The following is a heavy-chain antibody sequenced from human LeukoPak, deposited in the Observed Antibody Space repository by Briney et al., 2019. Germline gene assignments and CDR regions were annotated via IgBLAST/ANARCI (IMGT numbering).Heavy chain of an antibody. CDR3: ARRKVLSVARALDH. CDR1: GFTFSDYY. Sequence: GGSLRLSCAASGFTFSDYYMSWIRQAPGKVLEWVSYISSSRSTIYYAESVKGRFTISRDNAKNSLYLQMNSLRDEDTAVYFCARRKVLSVARALDHWGQGTLVTVSS. V-gene: IGHV3-11*04. D-gene: IGHD2-15*01. CDR2: ISSSRSTI. J-gene: IGHJ1*01.